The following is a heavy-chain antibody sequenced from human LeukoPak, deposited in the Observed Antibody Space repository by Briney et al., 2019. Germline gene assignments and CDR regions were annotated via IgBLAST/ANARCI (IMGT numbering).Heavy chain of an antibody. CDR1: GGTFSSYT. V-gene: IGHV1-69*04. J-gene: IGHJ4*02. D-gene: IGHD1-26*01. Sequence: GSSVKVSCKASGGTFSSYTISWVRQAPGQGLEWMGRVIPILGIANYAQKFQGRVTITADKSTSTAYMELSSLRSEDMAVYYCAREYSHIVGATLLGDWGQGTLVTVSS. CDR3: AREYSHIVGATLLGD. CDR2: VIPILGIA.